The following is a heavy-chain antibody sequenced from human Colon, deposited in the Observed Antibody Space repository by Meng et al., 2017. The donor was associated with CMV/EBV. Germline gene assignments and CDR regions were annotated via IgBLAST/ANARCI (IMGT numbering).Heavy chain of an antibody. CDR3: ARDVGSSTSMDY. D-gene: IGHD6-6*01. J-gene: IGHJ4*02. V-gene: IGHV3-74*01. CDR2: IKNDGTRA. CDR1: GFTFSGYW. Sequence: GGSLRLSCAASGFTFSGYWMSWVRQAPGKGLMWVSRIKNDGTRATYADSVRGRFTISRDNARNTLYLQMDSVRVEDTAVYYCARDVGSSTSMDYWGQGTLVTVSS.